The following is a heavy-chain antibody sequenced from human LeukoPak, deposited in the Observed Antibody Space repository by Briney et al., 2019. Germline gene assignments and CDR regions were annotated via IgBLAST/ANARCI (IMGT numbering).Heavy chain of an antibody. CDR2: INCNGGST. J-gene: IGHJ3*02. CDR3: ARKAGDRGAFDI. D-gene: IGHD7-27*01. V-gene: IGHV3-20*04. CDR1: GFPLNSYL. Sequence: GGSLRLSCAASGFPLNSYLVHCVRQPPGKGLEWVSGINCNGGSTGYAHSEKGRFTIYRHNAKNSLYLQTNSLRAEDTALYYGARKAGDRGAFDIWGQGTMVTVSS.